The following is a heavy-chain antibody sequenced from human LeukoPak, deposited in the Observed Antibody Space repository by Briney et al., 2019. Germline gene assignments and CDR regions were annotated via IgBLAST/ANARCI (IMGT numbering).Heavy chain of an antibody. D-gene: IGHD4-11*01. J-gene: IGHJ4*02. CDR1: GGSISSYY. CDR3: ARATTTFDD. CDR2: ISDSGST. Sequence: SETLSLTCSVSGGSISSYYWSWIRQPPGKGPEWIGYISDSGSTNYKPSLKSRVTISLDTSKNQFTLRLTSVTTAVTAVYFCARATTTFDDWGPGTLVTVSS. V-gene: IGHV4-59*01.